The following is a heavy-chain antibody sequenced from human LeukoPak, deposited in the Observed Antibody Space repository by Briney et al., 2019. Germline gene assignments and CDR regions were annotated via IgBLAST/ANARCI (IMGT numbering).Heavy chain of an antibody. CDR2: INHSGST. CDR1: GGSFSGYY. CDR3: ARDGRGYCSSTSCYIDY. J-gene: IGHJ4*02. Sequence: SETLSLTCAVYGGSFSGYYWSWIRQPPGKGLEWIGEINHSGSTNYNPSLKSRVTISVDTSKNQFSLKLSSVTAADTAVYYCARDGRGYCSSTSCYIDYWGQGTLDTVSS. V-gene: IGHV4-34*01. D-gene: IGHD2-2*01.